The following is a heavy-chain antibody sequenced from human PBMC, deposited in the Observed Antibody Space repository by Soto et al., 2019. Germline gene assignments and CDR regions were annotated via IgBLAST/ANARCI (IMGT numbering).Heavy chain of an antibody. V-gene: IGHV3-21*06. CDR1: GFTFSSYS. J-gene: IGHJ6*02. D-gene: IGHD3-10*01. CDR3: ARARGGSPPHYYGMDV. Sequence: GGSLRLSCAASGFTFSSYSMNWVRQAPGKGLEWVSSIRSSSSYIYYADSVKGRFTISRDNAKNSLYLQMNSLRAEDTAVYYCARARGGSPPHYYGMDVWGQGTTVTVSS. CDR2: IRSSSSYI.